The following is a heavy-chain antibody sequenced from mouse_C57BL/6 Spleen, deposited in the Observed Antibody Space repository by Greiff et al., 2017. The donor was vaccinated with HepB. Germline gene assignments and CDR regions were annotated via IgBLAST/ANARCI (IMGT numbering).Heavy chain of an antibody. CDR3: ARYDYDEDYFDY. J-gene: IGHJ2*01. V-gene: IGHV1-61*01. Sequence: QVQLQQPGAELVRPGSSVKLSCKASGYTFTSYWMDWVKQRPGQGLEWIGNIYPSDSETHYNQKFKDKATLTVDKSSSTAYMQLSSLTSEDSAVYYCARYDYDEDYFDYWGQGTTLTVSS. D-gene: IGHD2-4*01. CDR2: IYPSDSET. CDR1: GYTFTSYW.